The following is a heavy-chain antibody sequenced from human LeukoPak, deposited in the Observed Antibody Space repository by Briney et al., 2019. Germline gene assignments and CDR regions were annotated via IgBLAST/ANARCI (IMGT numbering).Heavy chain of an antibody. CDR2: ISSSSYI. V-gene: IGHV3-21*01. J-gene: IGHJ4*02. Sequence: GGSLRLSCVASGFTFSSYSMNWVRQAPGKGLEWVSSISSSSYILYADSVKGRFTISRDNAKNSLFLQINSLRAEDTAVYYCARQGPYGDYGHWGQGTMVTVSS. D-gene: IGHD4-17*01. CDR1: GFTFSSYS. CDR3: ARQGPYGDYGH.